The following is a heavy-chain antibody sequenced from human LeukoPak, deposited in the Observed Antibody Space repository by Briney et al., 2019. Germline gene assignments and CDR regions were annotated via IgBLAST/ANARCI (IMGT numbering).Heavy chain of an antibody. D-gene: IGHD3-10*01. Sequence: PSETLSLTCAVYGGSFSGYYWSWIRQPPGKGLEWIGEINHSGSTNYNPSLKSRVTISVDTSKNQFSLKLSSVTAADTAVYYCARPIHGVRGVIMMDAFDIWGQGTMVTVSS. CDR1: GGSFSGYY. J-gene: IGHJ3*02. CDR3: ARPIHGVRGVIMMDAFDI. V-gene: IGHV4-34*01. CDR2: INHSGST.